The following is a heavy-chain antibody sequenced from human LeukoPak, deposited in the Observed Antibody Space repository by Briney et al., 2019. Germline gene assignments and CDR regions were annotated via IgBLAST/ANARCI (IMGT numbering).Heavy chain of an antibody. CDR2: ISYDGSNK. CDR3: ARALLVGATFNY. V-gene: IGHV3-30*04. J-gene: IGHJ4*02. D-gene: IGHD1-26*01. Sequence: GGSLRLSCAASGFTFSSYAMHWVRQAPGKGLEWVAVISYDGSNKYYADSVKGRFTISRDNSKNTLYLQMNSLRAEDTAVYYCARALLVGATFNYWGQGTLVTVSS. CDR1: GFTFSSYA.